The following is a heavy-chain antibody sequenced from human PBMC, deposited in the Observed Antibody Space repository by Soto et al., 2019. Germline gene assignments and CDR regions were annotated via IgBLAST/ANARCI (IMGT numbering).Heavy chain of an antibody. V-gene: IGHV4-59*01. CDR3: ARSPTDYYYYYMDV. J-gene: IGHJ6*03. CDR1: GGSISSYY. Sequence: PSETLSLTCTFSGGSISSYYWSLIMQPPGKGLEWIGYIYYSGSTNYNPSLKSRVTISVDTSKNQFSLKLSSVTAADTAVYYCARSPTDYYYYYMDVWGKGTTVTVSS. CDR2: IYYSGST.